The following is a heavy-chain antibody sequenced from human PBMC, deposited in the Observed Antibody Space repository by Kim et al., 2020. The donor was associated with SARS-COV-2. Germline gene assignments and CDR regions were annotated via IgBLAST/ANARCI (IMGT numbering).Heavy chain of an antibody. CDR2: ISSSGSTI. CDR3: ARSGEGWLQPDNFDY. Sequence: GGSLRLSCAASGFTFSSYEMNWVRQAPGKGLEWVSYISSSGSTIYYADSVKGRFTISRDNAKNSLYLQMNSLRAEDTAVYYCARSGEGWLQPDNFDYWGQGTLVTVSS. CDR1: GFTFSSYE. V-gene: IGHV3-48*03. J-gene: IGHJ4*02. D-gene: IGHD5-12*01.